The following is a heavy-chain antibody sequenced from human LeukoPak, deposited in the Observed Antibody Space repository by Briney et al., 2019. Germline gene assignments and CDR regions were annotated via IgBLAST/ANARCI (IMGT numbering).Heavy chain of an antibody. CDR2: IYSGGST. D-gene: IGHD4-17*01. CDR3: ARDGVLGLLGYGDYFDY. Sequence: PGGSLRLSCAASGFTVSSNYMSWVRQAPGKGLEWVSVIYSGGSTYYADSVKGRFTISRDNSKNTLYLQMNSLRAEDTAVYYCARDGVLGLLGYGDYFDYWGQGTLVTVSS. J-gene: IGHJ4*02. CDR1: GFTVSSNY. V-gene: IGHV3-53*01.